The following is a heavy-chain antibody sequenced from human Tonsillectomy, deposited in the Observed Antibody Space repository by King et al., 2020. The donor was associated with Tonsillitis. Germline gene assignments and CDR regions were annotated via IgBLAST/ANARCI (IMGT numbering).Heavy chain of an antibody. CDR2: IRSKANSYAT. J-gene: IGHJ4*02. D-gene: IGHD6-19*01. V-gene: IGHV3-73*01. CDR1: GVTFSGSA. Sequence: VQLVESGGGLVQPGGSLKLSCAGSGVTFSGSAMHWVRQASGKGLEWVGRIRSKANSYATAYGASGKGGFTISRDDSKNTAYLQMNSLKTEDTAVYYCTTNGRGYSSGWAFDYWGQGTLVTVSS. CDR3: TTNGRGYSSGWAFDY.